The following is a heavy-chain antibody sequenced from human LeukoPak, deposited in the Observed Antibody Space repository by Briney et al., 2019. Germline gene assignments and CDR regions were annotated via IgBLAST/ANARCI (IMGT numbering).Heavy chain of an antibody. J-gene: IGHJ4*02. V-gene: IGHV4-30-2*01. CDR1: GGSISSGGYS. Sequence: PSQTLSLTCAVSGGSISSGGYSWSWIRQPPGKGLEWIGSIYHSGSTYYNPSLKSRVTISVDRSKNQFSLKLSSVTAADTAVYYCASLQSIAAAGTNDYWGQGTLVTVSS. CDR3: ASLQSIAAAGTNDY. D-gene: IGHD6-13*01. CDR2: IYHSGST.